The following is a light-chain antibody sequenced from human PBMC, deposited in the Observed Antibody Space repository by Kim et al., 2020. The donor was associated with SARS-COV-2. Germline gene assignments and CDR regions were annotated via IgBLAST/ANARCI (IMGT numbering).Light chain of an antibody. CDR2: SNN. CDR3: AAWDASLSAYV. J-gene: IGLJ1*01. CDR1: SSDLGRYN. Sequence: GQRVTISCPGTSSDLGRYNVNWYQQLPATAPHLLIYSNNQRPPGGPARCSGSTSGSSASPAISGRQSEDEADFYCAAWDASLSAYVFGFGTKVTVL. V-gene: IGLV1-44*01.